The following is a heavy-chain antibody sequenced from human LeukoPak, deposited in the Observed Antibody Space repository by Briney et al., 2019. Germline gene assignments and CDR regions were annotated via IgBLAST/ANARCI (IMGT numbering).Heavy chain of an antibody. CDR2: FFIIGST. Sequence: SETLSLTCRVSGGSISSYYWSWIGQPAGKGREWIGRFFIIGSTNYNPSLKSRVTMSVDTSKTQFSLKLSSVTAADTAVYYCARAGVVVAANQYYYGMDVWGQGTTVTVSS. D-gene: IGHD2-15*01. V-gene: IGHV4-4*07. CDR1: GGSISSYY. J-gene: IGHJ6*02. CDR3: ARAGVVVAANQYYYGMDV.